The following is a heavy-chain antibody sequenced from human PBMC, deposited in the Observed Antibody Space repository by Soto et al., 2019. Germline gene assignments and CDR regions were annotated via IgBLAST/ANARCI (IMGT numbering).Heavy chain of an antibody. Sequence: QVQLVQSGAEVKNPGASVKVSCKASGYTFTRYGIGWARQAPGQGLEGMGWINTYNVNTNYAQNVQGRVTLTTDTSTSTAYMELRSLRSNDTAIYYCAMVDVYVTPSPQDVWGQGTTVIVSS. CDR2: INTYNVNT. CDR3: AMVDVYVTPSPQDV. V-gene: IGHV1-18*01. D-gene: IGHD3-16*01. CDR1: GYTFTRYG. J-gene: IGHJ6*02.